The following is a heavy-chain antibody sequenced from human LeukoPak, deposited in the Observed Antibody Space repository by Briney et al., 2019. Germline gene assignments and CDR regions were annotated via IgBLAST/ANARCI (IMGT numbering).Heavy chain of an antibody. CDR3: ARDMGGSGWYSLDY. CDR1: GGSISSESYY. V-gene: IGHV4-61*02. J-gene: IGHJ4*02. Sequence: SQTLSLTCTVSGGSISSESYYWSWIRQPAGKGLEWIGRIYTSGSTNYNPSLKSRVTISVDTSKNQFSLKSSSVTAADTAVYYCARDMGGSGWYSLDYWGQGILVTVSS. D-gene: IGHD6-19*01. CDR2: IYTSGST.